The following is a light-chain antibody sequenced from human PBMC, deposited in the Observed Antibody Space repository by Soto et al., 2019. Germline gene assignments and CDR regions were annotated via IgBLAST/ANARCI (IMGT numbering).Light chain of an antibody. CDR1: SSDVGGYKY. Sequence: QSVLTQPPSASGSPGQSVTISCTGTSSDVGGYKYVSWYQQYPGKAPKLMIYAVSKRPSGVPDRFSGSKSGNTASLTVSGLQAEDEADYYCAAWDDSLIFGGGTKLTVL. V-gene: IGLV2-8*01. J-gene: IGLJ2*01. CDR2: AVS. CDR3: AAWDDSLI.